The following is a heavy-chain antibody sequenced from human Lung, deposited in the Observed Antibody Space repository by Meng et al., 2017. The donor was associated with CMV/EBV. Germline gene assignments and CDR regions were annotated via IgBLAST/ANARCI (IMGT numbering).Heavy chain of an antibody. J-gene: IGHJ4*02. CDR2: IYTSGTT. CDR1: GGSISSYY. V-gene: IGHV4-4*07. D-gene: IGHD6-19*01. Sequence: QVQVQEPGPGLWKPSETLSSTCTVSGGSISSYYWSWIRQSAGKGLEWIGRIYTSGTTIYNPSLKSRLTLSLDTSKNQFSLKLNSVTAADTAVYYCARAEADTGNFDYWGQGTLVTVSS. CDR3: ARAEADTGNFDY.